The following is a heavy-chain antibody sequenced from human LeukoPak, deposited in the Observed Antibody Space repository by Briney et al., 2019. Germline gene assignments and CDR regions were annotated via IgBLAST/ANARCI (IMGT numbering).Heavy chain of an antibody. D-gene: IGHD2-21*02. CDR2: ISYDGSNK. CDR1: GFTFSSYG. J-gene: IGHJ4*02. Sequence: QPGGSLRLSCAASGFTFSSYGMHWVRQAPGKGLEWVAVISYDGSNKYYADSVKGRFTISRDNSKNTPYLQMNSLRAEDTAVYYCAKASIVVVTAIVYWGQGTLVTVSS. CDR3: AKASIVVVTAIVY. V-gene: IGHV3-30*18.